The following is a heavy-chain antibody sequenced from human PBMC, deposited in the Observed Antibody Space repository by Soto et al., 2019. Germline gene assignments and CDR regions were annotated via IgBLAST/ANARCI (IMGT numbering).Heavy chain of an antibody. CDR2: IIPIFGTA. CDR3: ASPWCSSTSCPPYYYGMDV. V-gene: IGHV1-69*13. D-gene: IGHD2-2*01. Sequence: VASVKVSCKASGGTFSRYAISWVRQAPGQGLEWMGGIIPIFGTANYAQKFQGRVTITADESTSTAYMELSSLRSEDTAVYYCASPWCSSTSCPPYYYGMDVWGQGTTVTVSS. CDR1: GGTFSRYA. J-gene: IGHJ6*02.